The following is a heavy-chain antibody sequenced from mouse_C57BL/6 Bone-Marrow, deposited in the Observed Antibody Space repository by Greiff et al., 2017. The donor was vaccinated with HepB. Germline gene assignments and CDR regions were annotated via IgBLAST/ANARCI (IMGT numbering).Heavy chain of an antibody. CDR2: IYPGSGNT. CDR1: GYTFTDYY. V-gene: IGHV1-76*01. Sequence: QVQLQQSGAELVRPGASVKLSCKASGYTFTDYYINWVKQRPGQGLEWIARIYPGSGNTYYNEKFKGKATLTAEKSSSTAYMQLSSLTSEDSAVYFCARGGTTVVASPYYAMDYWGQGTSVTVSS. D-gene: IGHD1-1*01. CDR3: ARGGTTVVASPYYAMDY. J-gene: IGHJ4*01.